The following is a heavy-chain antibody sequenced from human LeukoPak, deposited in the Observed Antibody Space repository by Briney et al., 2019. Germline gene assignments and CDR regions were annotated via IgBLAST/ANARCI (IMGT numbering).Heavy chain of an antibody. D-gene: IGHD3-10*01. CDR2: IKQDGSEK. CDR3: ASYGSGSLYYYYGMDV. J-gene: IGHJ6*02. CDR1: GFTFSSYW. V-gene: IGHV3-7*05. Sequence: GGSLRLSCAASGFTFSSYWMSWVRQAPGKGLQWVANIKQDGSEKYYADSVKGRFTISRDNSKNTLYLQMNSLRAEDTAVYYCASYGSGSLYYYYGMDVWGQGTTVTVSS.